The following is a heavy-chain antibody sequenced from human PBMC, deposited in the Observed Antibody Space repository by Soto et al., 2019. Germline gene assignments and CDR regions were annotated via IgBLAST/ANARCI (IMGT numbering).Heavy chain of an antibody. Sequence: SQTLSLTCVISGDSFSSNSAALNWIRQSPSRGLEWLGRTYYRSKWYNDYAVSVKSRITINPDTSKNQFSLQLNSVTPEDTAVYYCARTSIAVAGKKYFDYWGQGTLVTVS. V-gene: IGHV6-1*01. D-gene: IGHD6-19*01. CDR1: GDSFSSNSAA. CDR3: ARTSIAVAGKKYFDY. J-gene: IGHJ4*02. CDR2: TYYRSKWYN.